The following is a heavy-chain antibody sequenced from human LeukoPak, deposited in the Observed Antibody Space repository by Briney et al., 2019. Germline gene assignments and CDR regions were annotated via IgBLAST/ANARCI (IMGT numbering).Heavy chain of an antibody. CDR2: ISSSSNTM. CDR3: ARRITMVRGSHFDY. CDR1: GFTFSSYS. V-gene: IGHV3-48*04. Sequence: GGSLRLSCAASGFTFSSYSMNWVRQAPGKGLEWVSYISSSSNTMYYADSVKGRFTISRDNAKNSLYLQMNSLRAEDTAVYYCARRITMVRGSHFDYWGQGTLVTVSS. D-gene: IGHD3-10*01. J-gene: IGHJ4*02.